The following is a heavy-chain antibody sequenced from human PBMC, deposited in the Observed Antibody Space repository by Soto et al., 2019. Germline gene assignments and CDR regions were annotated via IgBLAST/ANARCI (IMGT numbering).Heavy chain of an antibody. V-gene: IGHV4-59*01. D-gene: IGHD6-19*01. J-gene: IGHJ6*02. CDR2: IYYSGST. CDR3: ARVGFDSSGPNGMDV. CDR1: GGSISGYY. Sequence: SETLSLTCTVSGGSISGYYWSWIRHPPGKGLEWIGYIYYSGSTNYNPSLKSRVTISVDTSKNQFSLKLSSVTAADTAVYYRARVGFDSSGPNGMDVWGQGTTVTVSS.